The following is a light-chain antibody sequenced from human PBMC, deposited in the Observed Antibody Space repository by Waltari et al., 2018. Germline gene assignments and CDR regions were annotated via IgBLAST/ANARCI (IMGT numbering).Light chain of an antibody. V-gene: IGKV2-28*01. CDR1: QSLLHSNGYNY. J-gene: IGKJ1*01. CDR3: MQALQTPWT. CDR2: LGS. Sequence: DIVMTQSPLSLPVTPGEPASISCRSSQSLLHSNGYNYLDCYLQKPGQSPQFLIYLGSNRASWVPYRFSGSGSGTDFTLKISRVEAEDVGVYYCMQALQTPWTVGQGTKVEIK.